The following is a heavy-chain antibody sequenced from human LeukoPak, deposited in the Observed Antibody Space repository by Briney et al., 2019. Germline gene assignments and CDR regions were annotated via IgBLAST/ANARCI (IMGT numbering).Heavy chain of an antibody. Sequence: GGSLRLSCAASGFTFSSHSMSWVSQTPGKGLEWVSSISTSSSFIYYADSLKGRFTISKDNARNSLYLQMNSLRAEDTAVYYCARNYDFWSSPRGYMDVWGKGTTVTVSS. CDR3: ARNYDFWSSPRGYMDV. CDR1: GFTFSSHS. J-gene: IGHJ6*03. V-gene: IGHV3-21*01. CDR2: ISTSSSFI. D-gene: IGHD3-3*01.